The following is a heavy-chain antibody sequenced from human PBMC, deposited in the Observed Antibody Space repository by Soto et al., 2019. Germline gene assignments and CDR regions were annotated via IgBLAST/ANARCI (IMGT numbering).Heavy chain of an antibody. Sequence: PSETLSLTCTVSGGSISSSSYYWGWIRQPPGKGLEWIGSIYYSGSTYYNPSLKSRVTISVDTSKNQFSLDLSSVTAVDTAVYYCAKVGGTTRGPWFDPWGQGTLVTVS. D-gene: IGHD1-7*01. J-gene: IGHJ5*02. CDR2: IYYSGST. CDR1: GGSISSSSYY. V-gene: IGHV4-39*07. CDR3: AKVGGTTRGPWFDP.